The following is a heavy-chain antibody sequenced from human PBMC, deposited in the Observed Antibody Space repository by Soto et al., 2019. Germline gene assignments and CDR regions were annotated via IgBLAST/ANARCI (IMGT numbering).Heavy chain of an antibody. J-gene: IGHJ5*02. D-gene: IGHD4-17*01. CDR2: IYYSGST. V-gene: IGHV4-39*01. Sequence: QLQLQESGPGLVKPSETLSLTCTVSGGSISSSSYYWGWIRQPPGKGLEWIGSIYYSGSTYYNPSLKRRGTRSGDTSKNQFSLKLSSVTAADTAVYYCARHSATVNTIGSALNWFDPWGQGTLVTVSS. CDR1: GGSISSSSYY. CDR3: ARHSATVNTIGSALNWFDP.